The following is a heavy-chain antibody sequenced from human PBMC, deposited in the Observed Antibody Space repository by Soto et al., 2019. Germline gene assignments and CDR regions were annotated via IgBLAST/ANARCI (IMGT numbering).Heavy chain of an antibody. CDR3: AREVAAKWAYYYDSSGYYSHFDY. CDR2: INAGNGNT. Sequence: GASVKVSCKASGYTFTTYAMHWVRQAPGQRLEWMGWINAGNGNTKYSQKFQGRVTITRDTSASTAYMELSSLRSEDTAVYYCAREVAAKWAYYYDSSGYYSHFDYWGQGTLVTVSS. V-gene: IGHV1-3*01. CDR1: GYTFTTYA. J-gene: IGHJ4*02. D-gene: IGHD3-22*01.